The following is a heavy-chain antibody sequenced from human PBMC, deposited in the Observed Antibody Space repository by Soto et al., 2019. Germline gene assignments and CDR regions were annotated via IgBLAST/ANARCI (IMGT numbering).Heavy chain of an antibody. V-gene: IGHV3-7*05. CDR3: GRDRRQRSFRGYSYFYGMDG. CDR2: ITQGGTEN. D-gene: IGHD2-15*01. J-gene: IGHJ6*02. CDR1: GFTFRSYW. Sequence: EVQLVESGGDLVQRGGSLRLSCAASGFTFRSYWISWVREAPGKGLEWVAHITQGGTENSYVDTVKGGFTVSRDNAKTSLYVQLNIRRVEDMAVYYCGRDRRQRSFRGYSYFYGMDGWGQGTAVTVSS.